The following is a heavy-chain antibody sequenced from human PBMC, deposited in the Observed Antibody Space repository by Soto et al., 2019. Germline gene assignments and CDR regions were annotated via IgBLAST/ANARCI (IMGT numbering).Heavy chain of an antibody. V-gene: IGHV5-51*01. D-gene: IGHD3-3*01. Sequence: PGESLKISCKGSGYSFTSYWIGWVRQMPGKGLEWMGIIYPGDSDTRYSPSFQGQVTISADKSISTAYLQWSSLKASDTAMYYCARVAPYYDFWSGYQPYYYGMDVWGQGTTVTVSS. CDR2: IYPGDSDT. CDR3: ARVAPYYDFWSGYQPYYYGMDV. CDR1: GYSFTSYW. J-gene: IGHJ6*02.